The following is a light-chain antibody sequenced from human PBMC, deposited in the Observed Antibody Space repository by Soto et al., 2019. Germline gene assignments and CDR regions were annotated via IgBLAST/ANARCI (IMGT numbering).Light chain of an antibody. CDR1: SSNIGSRT. J-gene: IGLJ2*01. CDR3: AAWDDSLHVI. Sequence: QSALTQPPSASATPGQRVTISCSGSSSNIGSRTVNWYQQLPGSAPKLLVYNDNQRPSGVPDRFSGSKSGTSASLAISGLQSEDEADYYCAAWDDSLHVIFGGGTKLPS. CDR2: NDN. V-gene: IGLV1-44*01.